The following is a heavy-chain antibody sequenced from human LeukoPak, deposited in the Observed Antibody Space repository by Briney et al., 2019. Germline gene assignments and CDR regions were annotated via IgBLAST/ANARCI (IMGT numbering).Heavy chain of an antibody. D-gene: IGHD3-16*01. Sequence: SVKVSCKASGDTSSRYAISWVRQAPGQGLEWMGRIIPIYGIANYAQKFQGRVTITADKSTTTAYMELSSLRSEDTAVYFCARGLMASYYYYDMDVWGRGTTVTVSS. V-gene: IGHV1-69*04. CDR1: GDTSSRYA. CDR3: ARGLMASYYYYDMDV. J-gene: IGHJ6*02. CDR2: IIPIYGIA.